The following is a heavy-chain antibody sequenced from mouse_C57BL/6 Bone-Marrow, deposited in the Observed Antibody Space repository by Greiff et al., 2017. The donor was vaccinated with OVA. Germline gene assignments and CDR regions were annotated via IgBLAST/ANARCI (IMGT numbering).Heavy chain of an antibody. Sequence: QVTLKECGPGILQPSQTLSLTCSFSGFSLSTFGMGVGWIRQPSGKGLEWLAPIWWDDDKYYNPALKSRLTSSKDTSKNQVFLKIANVDTADTATYYCARIYYGNYEGAMDYWGQGTSVTVSS. D-gene: IGHD2-1*01. CDR3: ARIYYGNYEGAMDY. CDR2: IWWDDDK. J-gene: IGHJ4*01. V-gene: IGHV8-8*01. CDR1: GFSLSTFGMG.